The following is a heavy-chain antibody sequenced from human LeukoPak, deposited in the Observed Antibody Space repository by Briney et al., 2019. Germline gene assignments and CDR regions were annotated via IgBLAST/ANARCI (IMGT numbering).Heavy chain of an antibody. CDR1: GGSFSGYY. J-gene: IGHJ6*02. D-gene: IGHD6-6*01. CDR2: INHSGST. CDR3: ARGEAARRYYYYYGMDV. V-gene: IGHV4-34*01. Sequence: SETLSLTCAVYGGSFSGYYWSWIRQPPGKGLEWIGEINHSGSTNYNPSLKSRVTISVDTSKNQFSLKLSSVTAADTAVHYCARGEAARRYYYYYGMDVWGQGTTVTVSS.